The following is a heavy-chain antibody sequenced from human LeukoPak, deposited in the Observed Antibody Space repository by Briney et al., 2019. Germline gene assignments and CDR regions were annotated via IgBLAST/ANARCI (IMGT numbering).Heavy chain of an antibody. J-gene: IGHJ3*02. CDR2: ISWNSGSI. Sequence: GGSLRLSCAASGFTFDDYAMHWVRQAPGKGLEWVSGISWNSGSIGYADSVKGRFTISRDNAKNSLYLQMNSLRAEDTALYYCAKGMTTVTRDAFDIWGQGTMVIVSS. D-gene: IGHD4-17*01. CDR3: AKGMTTVTRDAFDI. V-gene: IGHV3-9*01. CDR1: GFTFDDYA.